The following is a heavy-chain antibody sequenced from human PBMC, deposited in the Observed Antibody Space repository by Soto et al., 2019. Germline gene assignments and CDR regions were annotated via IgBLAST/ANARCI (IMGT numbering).Heavy chain of an antibody. J-gene: IGHJ6*02. CDR3: ARGRGSYYNLPYYYGMDV. CDR2: IGTAGDT. V-gene: IGHV3-13*04. CDR1: GFTFSSYD. Sequence: GGSLRLSCAASGFTFSSYDMHWVRQATGKGLERVSAIGTAGDTYYPGSVKGRFTISRENAKNSLYLQMNSLRAGDTALYYCARGRGSYYNLPYYYGMDVWGQGTTVTVSS. D-gene: IGHD3-10*01.